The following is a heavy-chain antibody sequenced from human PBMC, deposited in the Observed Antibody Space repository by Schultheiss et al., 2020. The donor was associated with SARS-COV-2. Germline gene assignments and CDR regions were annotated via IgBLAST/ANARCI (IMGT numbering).Heavy chain of an antibody. CDR3: ARDHGEGYFDY. CDR2: ISSSSSYT. D-gene: IGHD3-10*01. Sequence: GESLKISCAASGFTFSSYAMNWVRQAPGKGLEWVSSISSSSSYTNYADSVKGRFTISRDNAKNSLYLQMNSLRAEDTAVYYCARDHGEGYFDYWGQGTLVTVSS. V-gene: IGHV3-21*01. CDR1: GFTFSSYA. J-gene: IGHJ4*02.